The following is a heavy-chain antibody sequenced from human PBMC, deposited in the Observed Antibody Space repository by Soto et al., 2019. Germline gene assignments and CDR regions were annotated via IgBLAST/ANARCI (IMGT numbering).Heavy chain of an antibody. CDR2: INHSGST. CDR3: ARGSQRAAAGTRTKRWFDP. V-gene: IGHV4-34*01. D-gene: IGHD6-13*01. J-gene: IGHJ5*02. Sequence: QVQLQQWGAGLLKPSETLSLTCAVYGGSFSGYYWNWIRQPPGKGLEWIGEINHSGSTNYNPSLKSRVTISVDTSKNQFSLKLSSVTAADTAVYYCARGSQRAAAGTRTKRWFDPWGQGTLVTVSS. CDR1: GGSFSGYY.